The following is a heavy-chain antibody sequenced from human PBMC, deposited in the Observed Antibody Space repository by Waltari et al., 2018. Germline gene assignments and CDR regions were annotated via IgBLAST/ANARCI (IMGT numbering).Heavy chain of an antibody. J-gene: IGHJ6*02. CDR3: AGSADYYYYGMDV. CDR1: GFTFSSYS. Sequence: EVQLVESGGGLVKPGGSLRLSCAASGFTFSSYSMNWVRQAPGKGLEWVSSISSRSSYIYYADSVKGRFTISRDNAKNSLYLQMNSLRAEDTAVYYCAGSADYYYYGMDVWGQGTTVTVSS. V-gene: IGHV3-21*01. D-gene: IGHD3-10*01. CDR2: ISSRSSYI.